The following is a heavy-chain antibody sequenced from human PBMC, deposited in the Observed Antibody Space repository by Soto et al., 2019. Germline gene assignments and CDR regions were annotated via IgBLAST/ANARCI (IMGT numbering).Heavy chain of an antibody. J-gene: IGHJ6*02. CDR1: GDTFTNFG. CDR3: ARVAVVRRNYYYYGMDV. V-gene: IGHV1-18*01. Sequence: GASVKVSCKTSGDTFTNFGLSWVRQAPGQGLEWMGWIATYNSNRNLAQKFQGRLTLTTDTSTSTAYMELSRLRSDDTAVYYCARVAVVRRNYYYYGMDVWGQGTTVTVSS. CDR2: IATYNSNR. D-gene: IGHD3-10*01.